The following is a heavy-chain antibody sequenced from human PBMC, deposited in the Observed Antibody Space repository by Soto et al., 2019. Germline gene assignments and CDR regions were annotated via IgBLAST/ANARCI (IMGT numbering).Heavy chain of an antibody. CDR1: GFSFSSYG. CDR2: ISYDGSQK. D-gene: IGHD1-26*01. CDR3: AKDLVGGVRYYYGMDV. V-gene: IGHV3-30*18. J-gene: IGHJ6*02. Sequence: GGSLRLSCAASGFSFSSYGMHWVRQAPGQGLEWVAVISYDGSQKYYADSVKGRFTISRDNSKNTLYLQMNSLRGEDKAVYYCAKDLVGGVRYYYGMDVWGQGTTVTVSS.